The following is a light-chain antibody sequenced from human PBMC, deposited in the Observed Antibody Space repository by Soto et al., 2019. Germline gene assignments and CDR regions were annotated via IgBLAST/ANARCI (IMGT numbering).Light chain of an antibody. V-gene: IGKV2-30*01. CDR1: TSLVYGDGDTY. J-gene: IGKJ3*01. CDR2: AVS. CDR3: MRGRHWPPIT. Sequence: VMTQSPLSLSVTPGEPPPISCRSSTSLVYGDGDTYLNWFQQRPGQSPRPIXCAVSNRASGVPDRFSGSGSGTDFTPRISSVEADVVVVYYCMRGRHWPPITFGPGTRVDIK.